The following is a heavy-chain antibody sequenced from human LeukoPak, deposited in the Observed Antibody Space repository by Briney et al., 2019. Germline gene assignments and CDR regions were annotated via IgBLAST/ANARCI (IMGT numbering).Heavy chain of an antibody. CDR3: ARDGYSSGWYLYYFDY. CDR2: IRSKAHSYAT. D-gene: IGHD6-19*01. CDR1: GFDFSNSS. V-gene: IGHV3-73*01. Sequence: GGSLRLSCAASGFDFSNSSIHWVRQAAGKGLEWVGRIRSKAHSYATAYAASVKGRFTISRDDSENTAFLQMNSLKTEDTAVYYCARDGYSSGWYLYYFDYWGQGTLVTVSS. J-gene: IGHJ4*02.